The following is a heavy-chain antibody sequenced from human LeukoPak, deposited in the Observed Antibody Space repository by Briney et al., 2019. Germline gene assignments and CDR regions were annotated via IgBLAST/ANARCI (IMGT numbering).Heavy chain of an antibody. D-gene: IGHD2-2*01. CDR3: ARSPPSSWSSSSPFDY. CDR2: IYYSGST. V-gene: IGHV4-39*01. Sequence: SETLSLTCTVSGGSISSSSYYWGWIRQPPGKGLECIGSIYYSGSTYYNPSLKSRVTISVDTSKNQFSLKLSSVTAADTAVYYCARSPPSSWSSSSPFDYWGQGTLVTVSS. CDR1: GGSISSSSYY. J-gene: IGHJ4*02.